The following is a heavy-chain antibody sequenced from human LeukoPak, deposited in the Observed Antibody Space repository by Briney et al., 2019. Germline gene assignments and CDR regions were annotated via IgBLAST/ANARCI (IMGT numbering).Heavy chain of an antibody. CDR3: AKLAAAGTAHYYFEY. J-gene: IGHJ4*02. D-gene: IGHD6-13*01. Sequence: ASVKVSCKASGYTFTSYHMHWVRQAPGQGLEIMGIINPSGGSTTYAQKFQGRVTMTRDTSTSTVYMELSSLRSEDTAVYYCAKLAAAGTAHYYFEYWGQGTLVTVSS. CDR1: GYTFTSYH. CDR2: INPSGGST. V-gene: IGHV1-46*01.